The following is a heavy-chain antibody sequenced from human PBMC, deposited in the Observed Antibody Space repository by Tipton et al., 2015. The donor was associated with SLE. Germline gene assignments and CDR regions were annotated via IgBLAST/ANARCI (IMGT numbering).Heavy chain of an antibody. CDR3: AREGHHHYSFDV. CDR1: GFTFSSFQ. D-gene: IGHD1-14*01. V-gene: IGHV3-48*03. J-gene: IGHJ6*02. CDR2: ISFSGSDI. Sequence: SLRLSCAASGFTFSSFQMNWVRQAPGRGLEWISYISFSGSDIYYADSVKGRFTISRDNTKRSLFLQMNSLRAEDTAIYYCAREGHHHYSFDVWGQGTTVTVSS.